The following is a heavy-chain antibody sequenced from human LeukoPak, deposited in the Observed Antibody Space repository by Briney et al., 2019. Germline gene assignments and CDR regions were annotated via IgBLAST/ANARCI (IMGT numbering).Heavy chain of an antibody. CDR3: VTDITMVRGGS. D-gene: IGHD3-10*01. V-gene: IGHV3-30*19. J-gene: IGHJ4*02. CDR2: MSHDGKKI. Sequence: PGGSLRLSCAASGFTFSIYGMHWVRQAPGKGLEWAADMSHDGKKINYADSVKGRFAISRDNSKNTLYLQMNSLRPEDTAIYYCVTDITMVRGGSWGQGTLVTVSS. CDR1: GFTFSIYG.